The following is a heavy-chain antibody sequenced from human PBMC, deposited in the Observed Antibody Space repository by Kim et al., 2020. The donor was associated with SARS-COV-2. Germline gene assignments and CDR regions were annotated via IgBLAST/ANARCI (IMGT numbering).Heavy chain of an antibody. CDR1: GGSIISSSYY. J-gene: IGHJ4*01. CDR3: ARRRVVVTAQPFDY. V-gene: IGHV4-39*01. D-gene: IGHD2-21*02. Sequence: SETLSLTCTVSGGSIISSSYYWVWIRQPPGKGLEWIGSIYYSGSTYYNPSLKSRVTISVDTSKNQFSLKLSSVTAADTAVYYCARRRVVVTAQPFDYWG. CDR2: IYYSGST.